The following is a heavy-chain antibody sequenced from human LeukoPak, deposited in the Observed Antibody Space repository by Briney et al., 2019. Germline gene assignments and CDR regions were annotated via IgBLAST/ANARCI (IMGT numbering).Heavy chain of an antibody. CDR1: EFTFSNYA. V-gene: IGHV3-23*01. J-gene: IGHJ4*02. D-gene: IGHD7-27*01. Sequence: GGSLRLSCAASEFTFSNYAMSWVRQAPGKGLEWVSTIGGSSDSTYYADSVKGRFTISRDNSKNTLYLQMNSLRAEDTAVYYCAKDGGLWVSAHWGDSWGRGTLATVSS. CDR2: IGGSSDST. CDR3: AKDGGLWVSAHWGDS.